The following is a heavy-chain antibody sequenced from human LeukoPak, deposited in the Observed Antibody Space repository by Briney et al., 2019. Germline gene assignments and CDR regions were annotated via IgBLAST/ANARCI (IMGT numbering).Heavy chain of an antibody. D-gene: IGHD6-6*01. J-gene: IGHJ4*02. CDR1: GGSISSSS. V-gene: IGHV3-21*01. CDR2: ISSSSSYI. CDR3: ARDPSIAARRLPFDC. Sequence: ETLSLTCTVSGGSISSSSYYWGWIRQPPGKGLEWVSSISSSSSYIYYADSVKGRFTISRDNAKNSLYLQMNSLRAEDTAVYYCARDPSIAARRLPFDCWGQGTLVTVSS.